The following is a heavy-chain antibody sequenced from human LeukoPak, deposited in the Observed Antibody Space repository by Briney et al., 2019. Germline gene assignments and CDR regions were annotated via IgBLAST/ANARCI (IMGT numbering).Heavy chain of an antibody. D-gene: IGHD5-18*01. CDR1: GYTFTGYY. J-gene: IGHJ4*02. V-gene: IGHV1-2*02. CDR2: INPNSGGT. Sequence: ASVKVSCKASGYTFTGYYMHWVRQVPGQGLEWMGWINPNSGGTNYAQKFQGRVTMTRDTSISTAYMELSRLRSDDTAVYYCARDGYSYGYGDYFDYWGQGTLVTVSS. CDR3: ARDGYSYGYGDYFDY.